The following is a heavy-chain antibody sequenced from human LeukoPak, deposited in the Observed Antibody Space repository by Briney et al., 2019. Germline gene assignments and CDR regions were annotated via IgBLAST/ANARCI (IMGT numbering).Heavy chain of an antibody. V-gene: IGHV3-30-3*01. CDR3: AKDMRGYYDYGDSPTPFDY. J-gene: IGHJ4*02. D-gene: IGHD4-17*01. Sequence: GGSLRLSCAASGFTFSSYAMHWVRQAPGKGLEWVAVISYDGSNKYYADSVKGRFTISRDNSKNTLYLQMNSLRAEDTALYYCAKDMRGYYDYGDSPTPFDYWGQGTLVTVSS. CDR2: ISYDGSNK. CDR1: GFTFSSYA.